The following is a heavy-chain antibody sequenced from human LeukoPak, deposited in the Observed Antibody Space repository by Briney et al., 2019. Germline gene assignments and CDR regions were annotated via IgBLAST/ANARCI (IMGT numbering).Heavy chain of an antibody. D-gene: IGHD1-26*01. J-gene: IGHJ4*02. V-gene: IGHV3-7*03. CDR1: GFTFSSYW. CDR3: ARDLTGSGSYLVDY. Sequence: PGGSLRLSCAASGFTFSSYWMSWVRQAPGKGLEWVANIKQDGSEKYYVDSVKGRFTISRDNAKNSLYLQMNSLRAEDTAVYYCARDLTGSGSYLVDYWGQGTLVTVSS. CDR2: IKQDGSEK.